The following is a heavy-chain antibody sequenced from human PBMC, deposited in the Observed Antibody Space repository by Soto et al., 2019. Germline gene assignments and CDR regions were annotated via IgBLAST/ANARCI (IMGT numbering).Heavy chain of an antibody. CDR1: GFTFSRHW. Sequence: SLRLSCVASGFTFSRHWMHWVRQAPGKGLVWVSLINGDGRTTTYADSVKGRFTISRDNAKNTLYLQINSLRAEDTAVYYCVRGNYFDYWGQGTLVTVSS. V-gene: IGHV3-74*03. J-gene: IGHJ4*02. CDR3: VRGNYFDY. CDR2: INGDGRTT.